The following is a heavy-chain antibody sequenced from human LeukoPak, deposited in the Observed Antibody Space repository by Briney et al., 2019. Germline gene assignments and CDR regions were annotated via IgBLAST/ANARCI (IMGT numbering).Heavy chain of an antibody. CDR3: ARDPAAGFLNWFDP. Sequence: GGSLRLSCAASGFTFSSYSMNWVRQAPGKGLEWVSYISSSSSTIYYADSVKGRFTISRDNSKDTLYLQMNSLRAEDTAVYYCARDPAAGFLNWFDPWGQGTLVTVSS. V-gene: IGHV3-48*01. J-gene: IGHJ5*02. CDR2: ISSSSSTI. D-gene: IGHD6-13*01. CDR1: GFTFSSYS.